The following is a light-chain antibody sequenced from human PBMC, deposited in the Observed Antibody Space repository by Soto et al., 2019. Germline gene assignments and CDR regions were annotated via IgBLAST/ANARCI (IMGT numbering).Light chain of an antibody. CDR1: QSVSSSY. CDR2: GAS. J-gene: IGKJ4*01. Sequence: EIVLTQSPGTLSLSPGERATLSCRASQSVSSSYLAWYQQKPGQAPRLLIYGASSRAAGIPDRFSGSGSGTDFTLTISRLEPEDLAVYYCQQCGSSPLTCGGGTKVEIK. CDR3: QQCGSSPLT. V-gene: IGKV3-20*01.